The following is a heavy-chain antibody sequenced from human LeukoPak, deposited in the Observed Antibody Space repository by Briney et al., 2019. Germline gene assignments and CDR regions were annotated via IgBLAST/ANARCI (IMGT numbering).Heavy chain of an antibody. Sequence: SETLSLTCTVSGGSISSSSYYWGWIRQPPGKGLEWIGSIYYSGSTYYNPSLKGRVTISIDTSKNQFSLKLSSVTAADTAVYYCAREGRYSYGDYMDVWGKGTTVTISS. V-gene: IGHV4-39*07. CDR3: AREGRYSYGDYMDV. CDR2: IYYSGST. J-gene: IGHJ6*03. D-gene: IGHD5-18*01. CDR1: GGSISSSSYY.